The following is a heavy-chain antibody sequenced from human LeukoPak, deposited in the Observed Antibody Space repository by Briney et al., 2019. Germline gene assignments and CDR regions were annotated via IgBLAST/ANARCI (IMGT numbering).Heavy chain of an antibody. J-gene: IGHJ4*02. D-gene: IGHD3-10*01. CDR3: ARSYGSGSYFDY. CDR2: IYFSGST. Sequence: PSETLSLTCTVSGGSISSYYWSWIRQPPGKGLEWIGYIYFSGSTNYNPSLKSRVTISVDTSKNQFSLNLSSVTAADTAVYYCARSYGSGSYFDYWGQGTLVTVSS. V-gene: IGHV4-59*01. CDR1: GGSISSYY.